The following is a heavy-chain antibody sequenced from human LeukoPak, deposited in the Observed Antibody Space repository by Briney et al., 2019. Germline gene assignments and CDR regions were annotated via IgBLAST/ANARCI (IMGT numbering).Heavy chain of an antibody. CDR1: GGTFSSYA. V-gene: IGHV1-69*13. CDR2: IIPIFGTA. D-gene: IGHD3-10*01. CDR3: ARDQYYYGSGRGANWFDP. J-gene: IGHJ5*02. Sequence: ASVKVSCEASGGTFSSYAISWVRQAPGQGLEWMGGIIPIFGTANYAQKFQGRVTITADESTSTAYMELSSPRSEDTAVYYCARDQYYYGSGRGANWFDPWGQGTLVTVSS.